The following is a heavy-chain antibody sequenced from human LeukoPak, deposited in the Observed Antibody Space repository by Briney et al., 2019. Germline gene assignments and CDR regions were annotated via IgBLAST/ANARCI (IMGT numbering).Heavy chain of an antibody. V-gene: IGHV4-31*03. Sequence: SETLTLTCTVSGGSISSGGYYWSWIRQHPGKGLEWIGYTYYSGSTYYNPSLKSRVTISVDTSKNQFSLKLSSVTAADTAVYYCAGGRPAVGAFDIWGQGTMVTVSS. CDR3: AGGRPAVGAFDI. CDR2: TYYSGST. J-gene: IGHJ3*02. D-gene: IGHD1-14*01. CDR1: GGSISSGGYY.